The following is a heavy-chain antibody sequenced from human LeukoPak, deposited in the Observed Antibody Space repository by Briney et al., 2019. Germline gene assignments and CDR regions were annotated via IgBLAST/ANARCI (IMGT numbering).Heavy chain of an antibody. CDR3: ARDTDGSGSYYGYYYGMDV. Sequence: GASVKVSCKASGYTFTSYAMHWVGQAPGQRLEWIGWNNAGNGNTKYSQKFQGRVTITRDTSASTAYMELSSLRSEDTAVYYCARDTDGSGSYYGYYYGMDVWGQGTTVTVSS. V-gene: IGHV1-3*01. D-gene: IGHD3-10*01. CDR1: GYTFTSYA. CDR2: NNAGNGNT. J-gene: IGHJ6*02.